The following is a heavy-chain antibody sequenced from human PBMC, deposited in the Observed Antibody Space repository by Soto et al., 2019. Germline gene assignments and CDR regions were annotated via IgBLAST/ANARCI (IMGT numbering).Heavy chain of an antibody. V-gene: IGHV3-30-3*01. J-gene: IGHJ4*02. CDR1: GFTFSSYA. CDR2: ISYDGSNK. Sequence: QVQLVESGGGVVQPGRSLRLSCAASGFTFSSYAMHWVRQAPGKGLEWVAVISYDGSNKYYADSVKGRFTISRDNSKNTLYLQMNSLRAEDTAVYYCARDMISISVVVTALPSPTDYWGQGTLVTVSS. D-gene: IGHD2-21*02. CDR3: ARDMISISVVVTALPSPTDY.